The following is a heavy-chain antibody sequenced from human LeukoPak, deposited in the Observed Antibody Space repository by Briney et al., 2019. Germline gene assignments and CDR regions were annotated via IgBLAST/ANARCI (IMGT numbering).Heavy chain of an antibody. CDR3: AREVSYYDSSGYHYGYFDY. V-gene: IGHV1-69*13. D-gene: IGHD3-22*01. CDR2: IIPIFGTA. Sequence: WASVKVSCKASGGTFSSYAISWVRQAPGQGLEWMGGIIPIFGTANYAQKFQGRVTITADESTSTAYMELSSLRSEDTAVYYCAREVSYYDSSGYHYGYFDYWGQGTLVTVSS. CDR1: GGTFSSYA. J-gene: IGHJ4*02.